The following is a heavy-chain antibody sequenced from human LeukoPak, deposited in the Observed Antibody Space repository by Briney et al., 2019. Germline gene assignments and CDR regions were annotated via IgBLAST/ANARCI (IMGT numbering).Heavy chain of an antibody. V-gene: IGHV3-21*04. CDR3: AKDGPDYVWGSYRYEACYFDY. Sequence: GGPLRLSCAASGFTFSSYSMNWVRQAPGKGLEWVSSISSSSSYIYYADSVKGRFTISRDNAKNSLYLQMNSLRAEDTAVYYCAKDGPDYVWGSYRYEACYFDYWGQGTLVTVSS. CDR2: ISSSSSYI. D-gene: IGHD3-16*02. J-gene: IGHJ4*02. CDR1: GFTFSSYS.